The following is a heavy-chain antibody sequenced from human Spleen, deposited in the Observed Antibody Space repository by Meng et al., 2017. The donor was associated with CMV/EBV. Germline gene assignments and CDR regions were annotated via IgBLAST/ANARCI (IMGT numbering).Heavy chain of an antibody. CDR3: AKDRIVGASYYFDY. V-gene: IGHV3-15*01. Sequence: GESLKISCAASGFTFSNAWMSWVRQAPGKGLEWVGRIKSKTDGGTTDYAAPVKGRFTISRDDSKNTLYLQMNSLKTEDTAVYYCAKDRIVGASYYFDYWGQGTLVTVSS. J-gene: IGHJ4*02. CDR2: IKSKTDGGTT. CDR1: GFTFSNAW. D-gene: IGHD1-26*01.